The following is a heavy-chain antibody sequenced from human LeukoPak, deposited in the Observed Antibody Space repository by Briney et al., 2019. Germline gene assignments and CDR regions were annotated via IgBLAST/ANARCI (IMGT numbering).Heavy chain of an antibody. CDR1: GYSFILYG. Sequence: GASVKVSCKTSGYSFILYGISWVRQAPGQGLEWMGLINPRGGTTNFPQKFQGRVTMTRDTSISTAYMELSRLRSDDTAVYYCARGDYDFWSGYYTGDYWGQGTLVTVSS. J-gene: IGHJ4*02. D-gene: IGHD3-3*01. CDR2: INPRGGTT. V-gene: IGHV1-2*06. CDR3: ARGDYDFWSGYYTGDY.